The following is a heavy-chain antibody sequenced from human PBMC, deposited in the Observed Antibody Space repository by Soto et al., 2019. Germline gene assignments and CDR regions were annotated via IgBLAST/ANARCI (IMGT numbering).Heavy chain of an antibody. CDR3: ASLSVTTDYYYYMDV. D-gene: IGHD4-17*01. CDR2: ISSSSSTI. V-gene: IGHV3-48*01. CDR1: GFTFSSYS. Sequence: EVQLVESGGGLVQPGGSLRLSCAASGFTFSSYSMNWVHQAPGKGLEWVSYISSSSSTIYYADSVKGRFTISRDNAKNSLYLQMNSLRAEDTAVYYCASLSVTTDYYYYMDVWGKGTTVTVSS. J-gene: IGHJ6*03.